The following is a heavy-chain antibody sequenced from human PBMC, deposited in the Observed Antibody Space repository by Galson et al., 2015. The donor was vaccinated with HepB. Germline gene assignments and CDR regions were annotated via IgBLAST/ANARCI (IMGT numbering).Heavy chain of an antibody. D-gene: IGHD6-13*01. J-gene: IGHJ4*02. CDR1: GFTFNNYA. V-gene: IGHV3-23*01. Sequence: SLRLSCAASGFTFNNYAMTWFRQAPGKGLEWVSTIIGSGGRTYYADSVKGRFTISRDSSKNTLYLQMNSLRAEDTAVYFCAKGLGGQQGAYWGQGTLVTVPS. CDR3: AKGLGGQQGAY. CDR2: IIGSGGRT.